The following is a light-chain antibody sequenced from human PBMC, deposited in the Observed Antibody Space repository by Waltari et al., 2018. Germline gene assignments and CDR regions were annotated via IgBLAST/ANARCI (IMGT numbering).Light chain of an antibody. V-gene: IGLV1-44*01. CDR1: SSNIGPTP. CDR3: AAWDDSLKGWV. J-gene: IGLJ3*02. Sequence: QSVLTQPPSASGTPGQRVTISCSGGSSNIGPTPVNWYQQLPGTAPKLLTYTNNPRPSGVPDRFAGSKSGTSASLAISGLQVEDEADYYCAAWDDSLKGWVFGGGTKVTVL. CDR2: TNN.